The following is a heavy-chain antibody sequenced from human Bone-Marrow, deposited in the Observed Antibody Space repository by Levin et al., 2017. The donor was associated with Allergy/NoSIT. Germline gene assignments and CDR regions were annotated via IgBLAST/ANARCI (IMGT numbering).Heavy chain of an antibody. J-gene: IGHJ4*02. CDR1: GGTFNSHT. V-gene: IGHV1-69*06. Sequence: SVKVSCRASGGTFNSHTINWVRQAPGQGLEWMGGIIPMFDKANSAQNFQDRLTITADKSTTTAYMELSSLRSDDTAVYYCATHRGITLTTQYWGQGTLVTVSS. CDR3: ATHRGITLTTQY. CDR2: IIPMFDKA. D-gene: IGHD3-16*01.